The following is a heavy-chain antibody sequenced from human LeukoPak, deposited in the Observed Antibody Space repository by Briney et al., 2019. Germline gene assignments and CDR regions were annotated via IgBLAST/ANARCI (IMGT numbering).Heavy chain of an antibody. CDR2: IYPGDSDT. J-gene: IGHJ3*02. CDR1: GYSFTSYW. V-gene: IGHV5-51*01. CDR3: ARPSGYYYDFWSGYSIGAFDI. D-gene: IGHD3-3*01. Sequence: GESLKISCXGSGYSFTSYWIGWVRQMTGKGLEWMRIIYPGDSDTRYSPSFQGQVTISADKSISTAYLQWSSLKASDTAMYYCARPSGYYYDFWSGYSIGAFDIWGQGTMVTVSS.